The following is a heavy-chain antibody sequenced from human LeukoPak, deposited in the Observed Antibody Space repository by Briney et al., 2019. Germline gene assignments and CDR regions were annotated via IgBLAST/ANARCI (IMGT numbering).Heavy chain of an antibody. J-gene: IGHJ4*02. CDR3: ARRGDYDSSGYYSGFDY. D-gene: IGHD3-22*01. V-gene: IGHV4-39*01. Sequence: KPSETLSLTCTVSGGSISGSSYYWGWIRQPPGKGLEWIGSIYYGGSTYYNPSLKSRVTISVDTSKNQFSLKLSSVTAADTAVYYCARRGDYDSSGYYSGFDYWGQGTLATVSS. CDR2: IYYGGST. CDR1: GGSISGSSYY.